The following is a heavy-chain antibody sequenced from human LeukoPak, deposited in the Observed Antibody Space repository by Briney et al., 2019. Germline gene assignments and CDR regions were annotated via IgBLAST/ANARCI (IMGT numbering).Heavy chain of an antibody. CDR2: IYNSGST. CDR3: ARVGSSGWYYFDY. CDR1: GGSISIYY. D-gene: IGHD6-19*01. J-gene: IGHJ4*02. V-gene: IGHV4-59*01. Sequence: PSETLSLTCIVSGGSISIYYWSWIRQPPGKGLEWIGYIYNSGSTNYNPSLKSRVTISIDMSKNQFSLKLSSVTAADTAVYYCARVGSSGWYYFDYWGQGTLVTVSS.